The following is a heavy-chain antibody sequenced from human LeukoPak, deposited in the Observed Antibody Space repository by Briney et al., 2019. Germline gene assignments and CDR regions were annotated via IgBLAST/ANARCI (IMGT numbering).Heavy chain of an antibody. CDR2: IYHSGST. D-gene: IGHD3-22*01. Sequence: SETLSLTCAVSGGSISSSNWWSWVRQPPGKGLEWIGEIYHSGSTNYNPSLKSRVTISVDKSKNQFSLKLSSVTAADTAVYYCARDRYYYDSSGSHFDYWGQGTLVTVSS. CDR3: ARDRYYYDSSGSHFDY. V-gene: IGHV4-4*02. J-gene: IGHJ4*02. CDR1: GGSISSSNW.